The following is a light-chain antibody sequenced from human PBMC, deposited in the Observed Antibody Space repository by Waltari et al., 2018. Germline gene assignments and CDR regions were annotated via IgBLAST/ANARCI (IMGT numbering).Light chain of an antibody. V-gene: IGKV1-39*01. CDR1: QSISSY. CDR3: QQSYSTPRT. J-gene: IGKJ1*01. Sequence: DIQMTQSQSTLSASVGERVTTTCRASQSISSYLNWYQQKPGKAPKLLIYAASSLQSGVPSRFSGSGSVTDFTLTISSLQPEDFATYYCQQSYSTPRTFGQGTKVEIK. CDR2: AAS.